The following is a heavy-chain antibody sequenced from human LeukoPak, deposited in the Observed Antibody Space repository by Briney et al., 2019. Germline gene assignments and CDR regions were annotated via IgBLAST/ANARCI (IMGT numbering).Heavy chain of an antibody. D-gene: IGHD3-22*01. CDR3: ARRRRTLNYYDSSGYFLFDP. J-gene: IGHJ5*02. V-gene: IGHV4-59*08. CDR1: GGSISSYY. CDR2: IYYSGST. Sequence: SETLSLTCTVSGGSISSYYWSWIRQPPGKGLEWIGYIYYSGSTNYNPSLESRVTISVDTSKNQFSLKLSSVTAADTAVYYCARRRRTLNYYDSSGYFLFDPWGQGTLVTVSS.